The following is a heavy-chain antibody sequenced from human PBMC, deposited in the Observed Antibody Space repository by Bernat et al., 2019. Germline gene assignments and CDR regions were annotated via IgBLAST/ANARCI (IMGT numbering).Heavy chain of an antibody. D-gene: IGHD1-14*01. CDR3: AKTRNLVFYGMDV. V-gene: IGHV3-23*01. Sequence: EVQLLESGGGLVQPGGSLRLSCVASGFTFSSYAMNWVRQAPGKGLQWVSGISGSGDNTYYADSVKGRFTISRDNSKNMLFLLTNSLRAEDTAVYYCAKTRNLVFYGMDVWGQGTTVTVSS. J-gene: IGHJ6*02. CDR1: GFTFSSYA. CDR2: ISGSGDNT.